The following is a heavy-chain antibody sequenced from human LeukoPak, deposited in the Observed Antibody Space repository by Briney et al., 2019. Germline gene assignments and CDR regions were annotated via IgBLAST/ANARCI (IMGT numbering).Heavy chain of an antibody. Sequence: GGSLRLSCAASGFTFSSYSMNWVRQAPGKGLEWVSSISSSSSYIYYADSVKGRFTISRDNAKNSLYLQTNSLRAEDTAVYYCARDLGSDSKFDYWGQGTLVTVSS. V-gene: IGHV3-21*01. CDR3: ARDLGSDSKFDY. CDR1: GFTFSSYS. CDR2: ISSSSSYI. D-gene: IGHD3-10*01. J-gene: IGHJ4*02.